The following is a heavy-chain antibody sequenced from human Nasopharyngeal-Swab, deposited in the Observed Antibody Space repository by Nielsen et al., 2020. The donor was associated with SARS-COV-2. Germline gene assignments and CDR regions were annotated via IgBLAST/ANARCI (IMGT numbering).Heavy chain of an antibody. D-gene: IGHD1-26*01. CDR3: AKDKWELLEAFDI. CDR1: GFTFDDYA. V-gene: IGHV3-9*01. Sequence: SLKISCAASGFTFDDYAMRWVRQAPGKGLEWVSGISWNSGSIGYADSVKGRFTISRDNAKNSLYLQMNSLRAEDTALYYCAKDKWELLEAFDIWGQGTMATVSS. CDR2: ISWNSGSI. J-gene: IGHJ3*02.